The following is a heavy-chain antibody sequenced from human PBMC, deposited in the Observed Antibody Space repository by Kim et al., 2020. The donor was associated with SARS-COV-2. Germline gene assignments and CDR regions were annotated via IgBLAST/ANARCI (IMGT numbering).Heavy chain of an antibody. V-gene: IGHV3-30-3*01. J-gene: IGHJ3*02. CDR2: ISYDGSNK. CDR1: GFTFSSYA. CDR3: ARDPGSSSSRVAFYI. D-gene: IGHD6-6*01. Sequence: GGSLRLSCAASGFTFSSYAMHWVRQAPGKGLEWVAVISYDGSNKYYADSVKGRFTISRDNSKNTLYLQMNSLRAEDTAVYYCARDPGSSSSRVAFYIWG.